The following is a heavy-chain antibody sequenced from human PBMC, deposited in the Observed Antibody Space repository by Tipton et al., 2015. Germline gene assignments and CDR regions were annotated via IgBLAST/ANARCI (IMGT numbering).Heavy chain of an antibody. Sequence: QLVQSGAEVKKPGSSVKVSCKTFGDTFTNYAFSWVRQAPGQGLEWVGGIIPILGTANYAQKFKGRVTITADESTSTAYMEVTSLRSEDTAVYYCATAGRYSISRSKIRAPSEMDVWGQGTTVTVSS. D-gene: IGHD2-21*01. CDR1: GDTFTNYA. V-gene: IGHV1-69*01. CDR3: ATAGRYSISRSKIRAPSEMDV. CDR2: IIPILGTA. J-gene: IGHJ6*02.